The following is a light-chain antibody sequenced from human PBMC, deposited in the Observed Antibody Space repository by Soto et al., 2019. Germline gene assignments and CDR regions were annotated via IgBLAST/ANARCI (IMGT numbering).Light chain of an antibody. Sequence: DIQMTQSPSSLSASLGGSVTITCRARQTIGNYLNWYQQRPGEAPKLLIYAASSLQSGVPSRFSGSGSGTDFTLTISSLQPEDFALYYCQQSYSSPYTFGQGTNLEIK. V-gene: IGKV1-39*01. CDR1: QTIGNY. CDR2: AAS. J-gene: IGKJ2*01. CDR3: QQSYSSPYT.